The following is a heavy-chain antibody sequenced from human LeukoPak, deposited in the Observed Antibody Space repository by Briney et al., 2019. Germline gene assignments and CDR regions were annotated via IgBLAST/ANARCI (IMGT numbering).Heavy chain of an antibody. Sequence: GGSLRLSCTASGFTFGDYAMSWFRQAPGKGLEWVGFIRSKAYGGTTEYAASVKGRFTISRDDSKGIAYLQMNSLKTEDTAVYYCTRDTVPRVLLWFGELAKGAFDIWGQGTMVTVSS. CDR1: GFTFGDYA. V-gene: IGHV3-49*03. D-gene: IGHD3-10*01. CDR3: TRDTVPRVLLWFGELAKGAFDI. CDR2: IRSKAYGGTT. J-gene: IGHJ3*02.